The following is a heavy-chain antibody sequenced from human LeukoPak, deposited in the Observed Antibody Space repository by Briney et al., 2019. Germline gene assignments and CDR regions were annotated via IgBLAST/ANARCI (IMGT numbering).Heavy chain of an antibody. V-gene: IGHV1-2*02. CDR2: INPNSGGT. CDR1: GYTFTGYY. Sequence: ASVKVSCKASGYTFTGYYMHWVRQAPGQGLEWMGWINPNSGGTNYAQKFQGRVTMTRDTSISTAYMELSRLRSDDTAVYYCARQGQLVFNWFDPWGQGTLVTVSS. J-gene: IGHJ5*02. D-gene: IGHD6-6*01. CDR3: ARQGQLVFNWFDP.